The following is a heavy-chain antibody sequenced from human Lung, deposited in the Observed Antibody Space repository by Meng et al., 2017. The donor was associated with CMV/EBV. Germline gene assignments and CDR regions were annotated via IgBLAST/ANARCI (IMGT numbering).Heavy chain of an antibody. V-gene: IGHV3-66*02. CDR3: ARDHAVTGSGIDY. Sequence: GESXKISCAASGISVSSNYMTWVRQAPGKGLEWVSVIYTGGSTYYADSVQGRFTISRDNSKNTLYLQMNSLRAGDTAVYYCARDHAVTGSGIDYWGQETLVTVSS. CDR2: IYTGGST. CDR1: GISVSSNY. D-gene: IGHD6-19*01. J-gene: IGHJ4*02.